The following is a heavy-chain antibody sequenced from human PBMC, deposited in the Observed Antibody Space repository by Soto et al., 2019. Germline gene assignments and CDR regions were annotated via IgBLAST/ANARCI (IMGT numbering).Heavy chain of an antibody. Sequence: EVQLVESGGGLVQPGGSLRLSCAASGFTFSSYWMTWVRQAPGKGLEWVANIKRDGGAESYLDSVRGRFNISRANAKNSKYLQMTSLSGEETALYQCARAEFTGRRSLYVDAFAIWGQGTMVTVSS. CDR1: GFTFSSYW. CDR2: IKRDGGAE. CDR3: ARAEFTGRRSLYVDAFAI. V-gene: IGHV3-7*05. J-gene: IGHJ3*02. D-gene: IGHD3-10*01.